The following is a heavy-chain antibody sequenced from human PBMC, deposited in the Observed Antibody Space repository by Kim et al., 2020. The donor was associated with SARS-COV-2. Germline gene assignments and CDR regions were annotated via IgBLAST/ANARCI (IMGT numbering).Heavy chain of an antibody. D-gene: IGHD5-12*01. CDR1: GFTFSSYG. CDR2: ISYSGGST. J-gene: IGHJ4*02. V-gene: IGHV3-23*01. Sequence: GGSLRLSCVASGFTFSSYGMSWVRQAPGKGLEWVSTISYSGGSTFYADSVKGRFTISRDNSNNTLYLQVNSLRAEDTAIYYCAKGKMATGYFFDYWGQGTLVTVSS. CDR3: AKGKMATGYFFDY.